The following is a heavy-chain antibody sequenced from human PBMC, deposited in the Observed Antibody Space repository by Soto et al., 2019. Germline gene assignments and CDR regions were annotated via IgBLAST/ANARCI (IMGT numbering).Heavy chain of an antibody. D-gene: IGHD3-3*01. J-gene: IGHJ4*02. CDR1: GFTFTSSA. CDR2: IVVGSGNT. V-gene: IGHV1-58*01. CDR3: AAEKYYDFWSVYSFLLDY. Sequence: SVKVSCKASGFTFTSSAVQWVRQARGQRLEWIGWIVVGSGNTNYAQKFQERVTITRDMSTSTAYMELSSLRSEDTAVYYCAAEKYYDFWSVYSFLLDYWGQGTLVTV.